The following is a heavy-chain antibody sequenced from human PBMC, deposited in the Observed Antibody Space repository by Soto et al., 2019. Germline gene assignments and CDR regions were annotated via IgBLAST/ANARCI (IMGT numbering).Heavy chain of an antibody. CDR3: ASNPALYYYGSGSPR. CDR1: GYTLTELS. D-gene: IGHD3-10*01. CDR2: FDPEDGET. J-gene: IGHJ4*02. V-gene: IGHV1-24*01. Sequence: ASVKVSCKVSGYTLTELSMHWVRQAPGKGLEWMGGFDPEDGETIYAQKFQGRVTMTEDTSTDTAYMELSSLRSEDTAAYYCASNPALYYYGSGSPRWGQGTLVTVSS.